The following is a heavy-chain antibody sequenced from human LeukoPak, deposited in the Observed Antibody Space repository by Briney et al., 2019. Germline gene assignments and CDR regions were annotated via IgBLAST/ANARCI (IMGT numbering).Heavy chain of an antibody. CDR2: ISAYNGNT. CDR3: ARGRSSGWYDWFDP. V-gene: IGHV1-18*04. J-gene: IGHJ5*02. CDR1: GYSFTGHY. D-gene: IGHD6-19*01. Sequence: GASVKVSCKASGYSFTGHYMHWVRQAPGQGLEWMGWISAYNGNTNYAQKLQGRVTMTTDTSTSTAYMELRSLRSDDTAVYYCARGRSSGWYDWFDPWGQGTLVTVSS.